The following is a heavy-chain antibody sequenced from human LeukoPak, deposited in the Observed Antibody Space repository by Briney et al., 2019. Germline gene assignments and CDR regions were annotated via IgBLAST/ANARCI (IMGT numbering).Heavy chain of an antibody. CDR2: IYHSGRT. CDR3: ARSSSWGNYYYYYMDV. Sequence: SETLSLTCTVSGYSISSGYYWGWIRQPPGKGLEWIGSIYHSGRTFYNPSLKSRVTISVDTSKNQFSLKLSSVTAADTAVYYCARSSSWGNYYYYYMDVWGKGTTVTVSS. CDR1: GYSISSGYY. D-gene: IGHD6-13*01. J-gene: IGHJ6*03. V-gene: IGHV4-38-2*02.